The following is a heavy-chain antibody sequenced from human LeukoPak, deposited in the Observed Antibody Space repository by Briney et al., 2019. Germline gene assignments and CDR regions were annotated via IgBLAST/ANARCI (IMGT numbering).Heavy chain of an antibody. CDR1: GFTFSDYY. CDR2: IKEDGSEK. J-gene: IGHJ4*02. V-gene: IGHV3-7*01. Sequence: GGSLRLSCAASGFTFSDYYMSWIRQAPGKGLEWVANIKEDGSEKYYVDSVKGRFTISRDNAKNSLYLQMNSLRAEDTAVYYCAREDDWNYEDYWGQGTLVTVSS. D-gene: IGHD1-7*01. CDR3: AREDDWNYEDY.